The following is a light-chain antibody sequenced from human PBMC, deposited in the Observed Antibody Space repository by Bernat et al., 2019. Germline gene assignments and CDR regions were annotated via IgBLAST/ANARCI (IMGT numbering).Light chain of an antibody. CDR3: SSYTSSSTWV. J-gene: IGLJ3*02. CDR1: SSDVGGYNY. V-gene: IGLV2-14*01. Sequence: QFALTQPASVSGSPGQSITISCTGTSSDVGGYNYVSWYQQHPGKAPKLMIYDVSNRPSGVSNRFSGSKSGNTASLTISGLQAEDEADYYCSSYTSSSTWVFGGGTELAV. CDR2: DVS.